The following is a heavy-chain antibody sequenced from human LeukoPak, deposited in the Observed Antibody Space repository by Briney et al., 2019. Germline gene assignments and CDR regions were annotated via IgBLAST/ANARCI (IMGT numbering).Heavy chain of an antibody. CDR1: GFTFSTYW. V-gene: IGHV3-74*01. J-gene: IGHJ3*02. CDR3: ARDRETCYDILTGYYPLGDAFDI. CDR2: INRDGSST. D-gene: IGHD3-9*01. Sequence: GGSLRLSCAASGFTFSTYWRHWVRQAPGKGLVWVSRINRDGSSTSYADSVKGRFTISRDNAKNTLYLQMNSLRAEDTAVYYCARDRETCYDILTGYYPLGDAFDIWGQGTMVTVSS.